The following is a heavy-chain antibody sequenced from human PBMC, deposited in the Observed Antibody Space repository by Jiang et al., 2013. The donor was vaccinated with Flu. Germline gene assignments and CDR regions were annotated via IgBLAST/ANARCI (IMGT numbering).Heavy chain of an antibody. V-gene: IGHV1-69*01. J-gene: IGHJ4*02. CDR1: TFSSYA. CDR3: AREIAVAGTQCVV. Sequence: TFSSYAISWVRQAPGQGLEWMGGIIPIFGIANYAQKFQGRVTITADESTSTAYMELSSLRSEDTAVYYCAREIAVAGTQCVVWGQGTLVTVSS. D-gene: IGHD6-19*01. CDR2: IIPIFGIA.